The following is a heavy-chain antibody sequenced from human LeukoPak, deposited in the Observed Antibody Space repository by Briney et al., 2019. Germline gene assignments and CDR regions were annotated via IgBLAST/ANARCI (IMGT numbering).Heavy chain of an antibody. D-gene: IGHD5/OR15-5a*01. CDR2: NNCSGSN. V-gene: IGHV4-61*02. J-gene: IGHJ5*02. Sequence: SETLSLTCAVSGVSISSGIYYGRWIPRPGGRVLGLVGRNNCSGSNYYNPSRKSHVNISVDTSNNQFALKLTSMTAADTVLFCCEREVSSHNCFDPWGQGGLVTVSS. CDR1: GVSISSGIYY. CDR3: EREVSSHNCFDP.